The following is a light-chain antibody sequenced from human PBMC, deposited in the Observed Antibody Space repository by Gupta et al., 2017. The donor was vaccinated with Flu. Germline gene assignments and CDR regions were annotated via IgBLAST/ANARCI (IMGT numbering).Light chain of an antibody. CDR1: QSIGIW. V-gene: IGKV1-5*03. J-gene: IGKJ1*01. Sequence: SPSTLSAFVGDRVIITCRVSQSIGIWLAWFQHKPGKAPKLLIYEASILENGVPSRFSGGGSGTDFTLTISSLQPDDLATYYCQQYYNYRTFGQGTKVE. CDR2: EAS. CDR3: QQYYNYRT.